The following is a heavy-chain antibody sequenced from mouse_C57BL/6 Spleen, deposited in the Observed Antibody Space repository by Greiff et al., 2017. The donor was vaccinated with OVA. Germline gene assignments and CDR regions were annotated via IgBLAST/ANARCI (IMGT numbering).Heavy chain of an antibody. CDR2: IFPGSGRP. CDR1: GYTFTDYS. J-gene: IGHJ3*01. Sequence: VQLQQSGPELVKPGASVKLSCKASGYTFTDYSINWVKKRPGQGLEWIGWIFPGSGRPYYNEKFKGKATLTVDKSSSTAYWLRSSLTSEDYAVDFGARWGYGRSWFAYWGQGTLVTVSA. D-gene: IGHD1-1*01. V-gene: IGHV1-75*01. CDR3: ARWGYGRSWFAY.